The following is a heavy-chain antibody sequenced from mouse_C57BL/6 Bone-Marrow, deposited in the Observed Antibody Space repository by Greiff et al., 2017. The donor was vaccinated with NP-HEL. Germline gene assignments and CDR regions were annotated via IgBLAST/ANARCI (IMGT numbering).Heavy chain of an antibody. Sequence: QVQLQQPGAELVKPGASVKLSCKASGYTFTSYWMHWVKQRPGRGLEWIGRIDPNSGGTKYNEKFKSKATLTVDKPSSPAYMQLSSLTSEDSAVYYCARRDTTRRNYAMDYWGQGTSVTGSS. CDR1: GYTFTSYW. V-gene: IGHV1-72*01. J-gene: IGHJ4*01. CDR3: ARRDTTRRNYAMDY. D-gene: IGHD1-1*01. CDR2: IDPNSGGT.